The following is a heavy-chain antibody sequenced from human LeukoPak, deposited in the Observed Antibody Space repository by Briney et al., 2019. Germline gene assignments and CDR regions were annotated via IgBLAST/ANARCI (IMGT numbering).Heavy chain of an antibody. CDR3: ARVWENSHGYGY. CDR1: GFTFSGYW. D-gene: IGHD5-18*01. Sequence: GGSLRLSCAASGFTFSGYWMHWVRQAPGKGLVWVSRINLDGSSKIYADSVKGRFTISRDNAKNTLYLQMYSLRAEDTAVYYCARVWENSHGYGYWGQGTLVTVSS. V-gene: IGHV3-74*01. J-gene: IGHJ4*02. CDR2: INLDGSSK.